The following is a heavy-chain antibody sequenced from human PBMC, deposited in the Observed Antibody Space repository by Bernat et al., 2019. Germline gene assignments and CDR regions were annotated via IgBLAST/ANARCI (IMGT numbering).Heavy chain of an antibody. D-gene: IGHD3-22*01. CDR2: IYYSGST. J-gene: IGHJ4*02. V-gene: IGHV4-31*01. Sequence: QVQLQESGPGLVKPSQTLSPTCTVSGGSISSGGYYWSWIRQHPGKGLEWIGYIYYSGSTYYNPSLKSQVTISVDTSKNQFSLKLGSVTAADTAVYFCARPPAPLIYDSSGYLDYWSQGTLVTVSS. CDR1: GGSISSGGYY. CDR3: ARPPAPLIYDSSGYLDY.